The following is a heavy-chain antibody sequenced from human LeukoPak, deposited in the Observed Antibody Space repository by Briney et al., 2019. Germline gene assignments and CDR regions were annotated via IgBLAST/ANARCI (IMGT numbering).Heavy chain of an antibody. Sequence: SETLSLTCTVSGYSISSGYYWGWIRQPPGKGLEWIGSIYHSGSTYYNPSLKSRVTISVDTSKNQFSLKLSSVTAADTAVYYCARASSGIAVAEFDYWGQGTLVTVSS. J-gene: IGHJ4*02. V-gene: IGHV4-38-2*02. D-gene: IGHD6-19*01. CDR2: IYHSGST. CDR3: ARASSGIAVAEFDY. CDR1: GYSISSGYY.